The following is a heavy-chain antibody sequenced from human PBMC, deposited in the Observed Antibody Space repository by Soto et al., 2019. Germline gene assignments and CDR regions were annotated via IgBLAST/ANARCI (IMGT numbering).Heavy chain of an antibody. CDR2: ISDYNGNT. CDR1: VYTFPSYG. CDR3: ARWPVYDYVWGSYRSHYYYYGMDV. V-gene: IGHV1-18*01. Sequence: RASVKDTCKASVYTFPSYGISWVQQPPGRGREGMGWISDYNGNTNYAQKLQGRLTMNTDTYTSTHDVELRSLRSDDTAVHYCARWPVYDYVWGSYRSHYYYYGMDVWGQGTTVTVSS. J-gene: IGHJ6*02. D-gene: IGHD3-16*02.